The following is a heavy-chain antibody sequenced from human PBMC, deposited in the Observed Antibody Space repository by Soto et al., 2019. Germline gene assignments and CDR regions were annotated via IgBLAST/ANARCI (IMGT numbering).Heavy chain of an antibody. CDR1: GFTFTRYS. CDR2: ISSTTNYI. J-gene: IGHJ4*02. Sequence: GGSLRLSXAASGFTFTRYSMTWVRQAPGKGLEWVSSISSTTNYIYYADSMKGRFTVSRDNAKNSVYLEMNSLSAEDTALYYCARESEDLTSNFDYWGQGTLVTVSS. V-gene: IGHV3-21*01. CDR3: ARESEDLTSNFDY.